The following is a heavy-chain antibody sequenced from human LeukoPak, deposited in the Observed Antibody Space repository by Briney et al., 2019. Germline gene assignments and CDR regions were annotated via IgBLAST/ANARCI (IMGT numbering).Heavy chain of an antibody. D-gene: IGHD3-10*01. V-gene: IGHV3-53*01. Sequence: GGSLRLSCAASGFTVSSNYMSWVRQAPGKGLEWVSVIYSSGNTYYADSVKGRFTISRDNSKNTVYFQLDSLRAEDTAVYYCARTIPYGSGRQHPGKYYFDYWGQGTLVTVSS. J-gene: IGHJ4*02. CDR2: IYSSGNT. CDR1: GFTVSSNY. CDR3: ARTIPYGSGRQHPGKYYFDY.